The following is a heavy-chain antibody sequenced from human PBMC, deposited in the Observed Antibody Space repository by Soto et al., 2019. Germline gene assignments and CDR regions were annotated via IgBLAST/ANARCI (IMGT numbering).Heavy chain of an antibody. CDR3: AGSTRDPADFDY. CDR1: GGSISSYY. J-gene: IGHJ4*02. Sequence: QVQLQESGPGLVKPSETLSLTCTVSGGSISSYYWSWIRQPPGKGLEWIGYIYYSGSTNYNPSLKSRVTISVDTSKNQFALKLSSVTAADTAVYYCAGSTRDPADFDYWGQGTLVTVSS. V-gene: IGHV4-59*08. CDR2: IYYSGST. D-gene: IGHD3-10*01.